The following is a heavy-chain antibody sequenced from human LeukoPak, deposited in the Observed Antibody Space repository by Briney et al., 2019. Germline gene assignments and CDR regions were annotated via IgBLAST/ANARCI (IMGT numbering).Heavy chain of an antibody. CDR2: IKQDGSEK. V-gene: IGHV3-7*01. CDR3: ARAGLLWDAFDI. J-gene: IGHJ3*02. CDR1: GFTLSSYW. Sequence: GGSLRLSCAASGFTLSSYWMSWVRQAPGKGREWVANIKQDGSEKYYVDSVKGRFTISRDNAKNSLYLQMNSLRAEDTAVYYCARAGLLWDAFDIWGQGTMVTVSS. D-gene: IGHD2-15*01.